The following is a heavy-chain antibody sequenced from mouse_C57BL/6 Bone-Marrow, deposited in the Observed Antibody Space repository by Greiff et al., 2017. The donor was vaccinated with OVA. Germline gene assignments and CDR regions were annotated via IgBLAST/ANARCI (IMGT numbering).Heavy chain of an antibody. D-gene: IGHD3-2*02. CDR2: IHPNSGST. CDR3: AREGQFRPWFAC. CDR1: GYTFTSYW. Sequence: QVQLQQPGAELVKPGASVKLSCKASGYTFTSYWMHWVKQRPGQGIEWMGMIHPNSGSTNYNEKFKSKATLTIDKSSSTAYMQLSSLTSDDSAVYSCAREGQFRPWFACWGQGTLVTVSA. V-gene: IGHV1-64*01. J-gene: IGHJ3*01.